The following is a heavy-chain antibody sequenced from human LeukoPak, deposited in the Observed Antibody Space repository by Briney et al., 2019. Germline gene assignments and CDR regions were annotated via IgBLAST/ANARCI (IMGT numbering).Heavy chain of an antibody. Sequence: GESLKISCKGSGYSFTSYWIGWVRQMPGKGLEWMGIIYPGDSDARYSPSLQGQVTISADKSISTAYLQWSSLKASDTAMYYCARHGAPDFWSGYYNYWGQGTLVTVSS. CDR1: GYSFTSYW. CDR3: ARHGAPDFWSGYYNY. J-gene: IGHJ4*02. D-gene: IGHD3-3*01. V-gene: IGHV5-51*01. CDR2: IYPGDSDA.